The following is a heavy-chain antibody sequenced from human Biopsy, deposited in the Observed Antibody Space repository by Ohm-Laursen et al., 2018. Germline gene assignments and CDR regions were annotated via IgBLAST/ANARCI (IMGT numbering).Heavy chain of an antibody. D-gene: IGHD1-7*01. CDR3: GSAVRNQLLTDP. CDR1: GYTFTSYD. CDR2: LNPVSGNS. Sequence: GASVKVSCKASGYTFTSYDITWVRQASGQGPEWIGWLNPVSGNSNFGQKFRGRVTVTSDTSISTAYMELSGLTSDDTATYYCGSAVRNQLLTDPWGQGTLVTVTS. J-gene: IGHJ5*02. V-gene: IGHV1-8*01.